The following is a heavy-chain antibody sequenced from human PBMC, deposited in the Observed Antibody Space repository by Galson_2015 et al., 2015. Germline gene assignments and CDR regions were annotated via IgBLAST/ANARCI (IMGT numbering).Heavy chain of an antibody. V-gene: IGHV4-31*03. CDR3: ASPYCSGGSCYSGVDY. CDR1: GGSISSGGYY. D-gene: IGHD2-15*01. J-gene: IGHJ4*02. Sequence: TLSLTCTVSGGSISSGGYYWSWIRQHPGKGLEWIGYIYYSGSTYYNPSLKSRVTISVDTSKNQFSLKLSSVTAADTAVYYCASPYCSGGSCYSGVDYWGQGTLVTVSS. CDR2: IYYSGST.